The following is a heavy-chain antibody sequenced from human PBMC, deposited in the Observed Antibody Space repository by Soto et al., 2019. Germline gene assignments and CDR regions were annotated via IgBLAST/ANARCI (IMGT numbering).Heavy chain of an antibody. V-gene: IGHV4-39*01. CDR2: IYYSGST. J-gene: IGHJ4*02. CDR3: ARGKGDY. Sequence: SETLSLTCTVSGGSISSSSYYWGWIRQPPGKGLEWIGSIYYSGSTNYNLSLKSRVTISVDTSKNQFSLKLSSVTAADTAVYYCARGKGDYWGQGTLVTVSS. D-gene: IGHD6-13*01. CDR1: GGSISSSSYY.